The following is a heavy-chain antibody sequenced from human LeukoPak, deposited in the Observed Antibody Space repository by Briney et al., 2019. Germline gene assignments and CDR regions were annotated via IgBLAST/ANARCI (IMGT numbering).Heavy chain of an antibody. CDR1: GFTFSNAG. V-gene: IGHV3-15*01. Sequence: GGSLRLSCTASGFTFSNAGMNWVRQAPGKGLEWVGRIKTKSEGGTTDYAAPAKGRFTISRDDSKNALFLQMDSLKSDDTAMYYCFYYMDVWGTGTTVTISS. J-gene: IGHJ6*03. CDR3: FYYMDV. CDR2: IKTKSEGGTT.